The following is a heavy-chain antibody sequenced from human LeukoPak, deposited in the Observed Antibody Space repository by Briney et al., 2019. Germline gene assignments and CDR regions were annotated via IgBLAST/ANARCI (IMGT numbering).Heavy chain of an antibody. CDR1: GFRFDDYA. Sequence: GGSLRLSCAASGFRFDDYALHWVRQAPGKGLECVAVISPDGSNKYYADSVNGRFTISRDNSKSTLYLQMNTLTVEDTAIYHCSNEGGVYLPFADCGQGTRVTVSS. CDR2: ISPDGSNK. V-gene: IGHV3-30*18. CDR3: SNEGGVYLPFAD. J-gene: IGHJ4*02. D-gene: IGHD2-8*01.